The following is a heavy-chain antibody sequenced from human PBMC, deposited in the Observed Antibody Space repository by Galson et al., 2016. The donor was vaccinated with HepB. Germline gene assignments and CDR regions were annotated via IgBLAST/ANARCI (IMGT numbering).Heavy chain of an antibody. CDR2: IKEDGSER. Sequence: SLRLSCAASGFTFSTYWMTWVRQAPGKGLEWVANIKEDGSERYYADSGGGRFTISRDNAKNSLYLQMNSLRAEDAAVYYCAREPGYNYGFTWGYWGQGTRVTVSS. CDR1: GFTFSTYW. J-gene: IGHJ4*02. V-gene: IGHV3-7*01. D-gene: IGHD5-18*01. CDR3: AREPGYNYGFTWGY.